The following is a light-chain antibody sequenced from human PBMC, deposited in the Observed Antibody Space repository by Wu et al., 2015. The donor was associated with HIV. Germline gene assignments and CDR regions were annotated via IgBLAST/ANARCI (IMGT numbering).Light chain of an antibody. CDR3: QQYYRTPLT. Sequence: DIQMTQSPPSLSASVGDRVTITCRASQAMSNSLVWYQQKPGKAPKLLLHTASRLASGVPSRFIGSGSGTNYILTTTSLQPEDVATYYCQQYYRTPLTFGGGPRWRSN. J-gene: IGKJ4*01. V-gene: IGKV1-NL1*01. CDR2: TAS. CDR1: QAMSNS.